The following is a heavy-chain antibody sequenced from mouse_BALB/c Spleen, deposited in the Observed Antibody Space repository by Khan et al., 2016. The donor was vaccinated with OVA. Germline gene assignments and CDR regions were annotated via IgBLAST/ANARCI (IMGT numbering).Heavy chain of an antibody. J-gene: IGHJ4*01. CDR1: GFTFTNYG. CDR2: INTYTGES. D-gene: IGHD4-1*02. CDR3: EGPRNFSYTLDY. Sequence: QIQLVQSGPELKKPGETVKISCNASGFTFTNYGMNWVKQSPGKALKWMGWINTYTGESTYADDFSGRFAFSLATYASTSYLQNNNLKNEETNTYFCEGPRNFSYTLDYWGQGTSVTVSS. V-gene: IGHV9-3-1*01.